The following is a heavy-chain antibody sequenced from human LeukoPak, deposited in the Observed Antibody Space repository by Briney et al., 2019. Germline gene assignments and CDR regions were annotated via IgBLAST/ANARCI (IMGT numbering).Heavy chain of an antibody. V-gene: IGHV3-33*01. CDR3: ARQWRGFGEANWFDP. CDR2: IWYDGSNK. Sequence: GGSLRLSWAASGFIFSNYGMHWVRQAPGKGLEWVAIIWYDGSNKYYADSVKGRFTISRDNSRNTLYLQINSRRAEDTAVYYCARQWRGFGEANWFDPWGQGTLVTVSS. D-gene: IGHD3-10*01. CDR1: GFIFSNYG. J-gene: IGHJ5*02.